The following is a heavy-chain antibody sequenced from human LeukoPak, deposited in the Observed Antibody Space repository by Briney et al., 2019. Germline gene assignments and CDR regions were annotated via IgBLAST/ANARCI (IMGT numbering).Heavy chain of an antibody. CDR2: VKGDGSFT. CDR1: GFTFRNYW. J-gene: IGHJ4*02. Sequence: ERSLRLSCAASGFTFRNYWMQWVRQTPRKRLGWVSRVKGDGSFTDYADSVKGRFTISRDNAKNTLYLQMYSLRVEDTAAYYCVRDGDDYNFDYWGQGSLVTVSS. CDR3: VRDGDDYNFDY. D-gene: IGHD5-24*01. V-gene: IGHV3-74*01.